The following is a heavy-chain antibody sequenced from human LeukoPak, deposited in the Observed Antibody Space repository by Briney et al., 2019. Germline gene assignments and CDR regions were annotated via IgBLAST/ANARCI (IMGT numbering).Heavy chain of an antibody. D-gene: IGHD2-2*01. CDR3: ARDYCRSPTCLDY. Sequence: GGSLRLSCAASGSTFSNYGMHWVRQAPGKGLEWVAGIQYDGSKTYYGDSVEGRFTISRDNSKNTLYLQTNSLRVEDTAVYYCARDYCRSPTCLDYWGQGTLATASS. CDR1: GSTFSNYG. V-gene: IGHV3-33*01. J-gene: IGHJ4*02. CDR2: IQYDGSKT.